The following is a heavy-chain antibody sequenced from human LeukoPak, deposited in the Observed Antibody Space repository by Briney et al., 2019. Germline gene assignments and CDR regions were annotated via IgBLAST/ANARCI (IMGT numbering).Heavy chain of an antibody. CDR2: MYSGGST. CDR1: GFTVSSNY. CDR3: ARALVGSGYYYSSDY. Sequence: PGGSLRLSCAASGFTVSSNYMSWVRQAPGKGLEWVSVMYSGGSTYYADSVKGRFTISRDNSKNTLYLQMNRLRAEDTAVYYCARALVGSGYYYSSDYWGQGTLVTVSS. D-gene: IGHD3-22*01. J-gene: IGHJ4*02. V-gene: IGHV3-53*01.